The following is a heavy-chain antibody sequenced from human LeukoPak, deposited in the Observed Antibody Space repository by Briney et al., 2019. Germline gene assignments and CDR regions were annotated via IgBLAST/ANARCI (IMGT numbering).Heavy chain of an antibody. J-gene: IGHJ4*02. CDR2: ISAYNGDT. CDR3: ARDYYDSSGYYPPTVY. D-gene: IGHD3-22*01. Sequence: GASVKVSCKASGYTFTSYGISWVRQAPGQGLEWMGWISAYNGDTNYAQKLQGRVTMTTDTSTSTAYMELRSLRSDDTAVYYCARDYYDSSGYYPPTVYWGQGTLVTVSS. V-gene: IGHV1-18*01. CDR1: GYTFTSYG.